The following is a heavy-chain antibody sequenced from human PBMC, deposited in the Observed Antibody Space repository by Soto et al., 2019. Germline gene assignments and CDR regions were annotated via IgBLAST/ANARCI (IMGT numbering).Heavy chain of an antibody. CDR1: GFTFSSYS. V-gene: IGHV3-21*01. D-gene: IGHD6-13*01. Sequence: GGSLRLSCAASGFTFSSYSMNWVRQAPGKGLEWVSSISSSSSYIYYADSVKGRFTISRDNAKNSLYLQMNSLRAEDTAVYYCARDPYSSSWRGGGWFDPWGQGTLVTVSS. CDR3: ARDPYSSSWRGGGWFDP. J-gene: IGHJ5*02. CDR2: ISSSSSYI.